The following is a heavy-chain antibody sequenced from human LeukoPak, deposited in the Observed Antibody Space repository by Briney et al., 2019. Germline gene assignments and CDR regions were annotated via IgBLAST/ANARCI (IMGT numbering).Heavy chain of an antibody. CDR3: AKLGFDSSGSHSLVDY. J-gene: IGHJ4*02. Sequence: PGGSLRLSCAASGFTFVSYAMHWVRQAPGKGLEWVAIISYDGSKKHYAESVKGRFTISRDNSKNTLYVQMNSLRHEDTAVYYCAKLGFDSSGSHSLVDYWGQGTLVTVSS. CDR2: ISYDGSKK. V-gene: IGHV3-30*18. D-gene: IGHD3-22*01. CDR1: GFTFVSYA.